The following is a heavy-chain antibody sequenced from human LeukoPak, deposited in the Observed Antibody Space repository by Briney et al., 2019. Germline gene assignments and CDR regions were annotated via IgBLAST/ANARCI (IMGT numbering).Heavy chain of an antibody. J-gene: IGHJ1*01. V-gene: IGHV3-30*18. CDR1: GFTFSSYG. Sequence: GRSLRLSCAASGFTFSSYGIHWVRQAPGKGLEWVAVISFDGSNQYYADSVKGRFTIYRDNFKNTVYLQMNSLRAEETAVYYCAKSHPPTVTTEEGEYLQHWGQGTLVTVSS. CDR3: AKSHPPTVTTEEGEYLQH. CDR2: ISFDGSNQ. D-gene: IGHD4-17*01.